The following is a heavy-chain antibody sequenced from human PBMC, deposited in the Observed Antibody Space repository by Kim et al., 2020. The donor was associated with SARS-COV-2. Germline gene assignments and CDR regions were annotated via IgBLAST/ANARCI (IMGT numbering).Heavy chain of an antibody. Sequence: SETLSLTCTVSGGSISNYHWSWIRQPPGKGLEWIGSIYYSGNTNYHPSLKSRVTISVETSKNQCSLVLSSVTAADTALYYCARSSGSGSRYFDYWGQGALVSVSS. CDR2: IYYSGNT. J-gene: IGHJ4*02. V-gene: IGHV4-59*13. CDR3: ARSSGSGSRYFDY. CDR1: GGSISNYH. D-gene: IGHD3-10*01.